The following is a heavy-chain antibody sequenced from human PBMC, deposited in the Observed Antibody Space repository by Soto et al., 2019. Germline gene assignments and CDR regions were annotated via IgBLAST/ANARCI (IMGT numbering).Heavy chain of an antibody. D-gene: IGHD5-12*01. Sequence: GASVKVSCKASGYTFTSYDINWVRQATGQGLEWMGWMNPNSGNTGYAQKFQGRVTMTRNTSISTAYMEPSSLRSADTAVYWCARDPVDGYAFFDNWGQGALVTVSS. V-gene: IGHV1-8*01. CDR1: GYTFTSYD. CDR3: ARDPVDGYAFFDN. J-gene: IGHJ5*02. CDR2: MNPNSGNT.